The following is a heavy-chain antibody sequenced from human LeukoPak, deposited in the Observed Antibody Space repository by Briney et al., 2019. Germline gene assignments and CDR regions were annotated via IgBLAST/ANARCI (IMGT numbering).Heavy chain of an antibody. J-gene: IGHJ1*01. V-gene: IGHV1-2*02. Sequence: ASVKVSCKASGGTFSSYAISWVRQAPGQGLEWMGWINPNSGGTNYAQKFQGRVTMTRDTSISTAYMELSRLRSDDTAVYYCARGTLRYCSGGSCYSGKSEYFQHWGQGTLVTVSS. CDR2: INPNSGGT. D-gene: IGHD2-15*01. CDR3: ARGTLRYCSGGSCYSGKSEYFQH. CDR1: GGTFSSYA.